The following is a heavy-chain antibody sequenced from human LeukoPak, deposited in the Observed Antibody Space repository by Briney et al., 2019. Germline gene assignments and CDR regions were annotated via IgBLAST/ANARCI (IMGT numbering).Heavy chain of an antibody. J-gene: IGHJ4*02. Sequence: GGSPRLSCSASGFTFSSYAMHWVRQAPGKGLEYVSAISSNGGSTYYADSVKGRFTISRDNSKNTLYLQMSSLRAEDTAVYYCAASGGSYGSGSYRYWGQGTLVTVSS. CDR3: AASGGSYGSGSYRY. CDR1: GFTFSSYA. D-gene: IGHD3-10*01. CDR2: ISSNGGST. V-gene: IGHV3-64D*06.